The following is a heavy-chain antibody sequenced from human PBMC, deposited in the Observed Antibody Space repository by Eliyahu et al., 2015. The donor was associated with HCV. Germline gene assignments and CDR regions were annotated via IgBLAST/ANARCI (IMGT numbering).Heavy chain of an antibody. J-gene: IGHJ6*03. V-gene: IGHV2-26*01. CDR3: ARVSTELLLWNWWYYLDV. CDR1: GFSLNNRLG. CDR2: IFANDAK. D-gene: IGHD3-10*01. Sequence: QVTLKESGPVLVKPTETLTLTCTVSGFSLNNRLGVSWIRQPPGKALEWLAHIFANDAKSFSTSLRSRVTISKDTSRSQVVLTMTNVDPMDTATYYCARVSTELLLWNWWYYLDVWGKGTTVTVSS.